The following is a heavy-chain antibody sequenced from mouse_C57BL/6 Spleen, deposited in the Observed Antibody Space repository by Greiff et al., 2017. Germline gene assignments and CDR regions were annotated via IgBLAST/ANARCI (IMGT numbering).Heavy chain of an antibody. CDR2: IYPSDSET. V-gene: IGHV1-61*01. Sequence: QVHVKQPGAELVRPGSSVKLSCKASGYTFTSYWMDWVKQRPGQGLEWIGNIYPSDSETHYNQKFKDKATLTVDKSSSTAYMQLSSLTSEDSAVYYCARSRGAGYDAYWGQGTLVTVSA. CDR3: ARSRGAGYDAY. CDR1: GYTFTSYW. J-gene: IGHJ3*01. D-gene: IGHD3-2*02.